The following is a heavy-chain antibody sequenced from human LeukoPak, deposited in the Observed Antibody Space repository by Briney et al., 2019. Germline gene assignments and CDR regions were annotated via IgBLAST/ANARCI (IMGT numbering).Heavy chain of an antibody. D-gene: IGHD3-10*01. CDR3: ARVIRRGFGEIFIDY. Sequence: SETLSLTCAVYGGSFSGYYWSWIRQPAGKGLEWIGRINTSGSAYYNPSLGSRVTMSVDTSKNQFSLKLSSVTAADTAIYYCARVIRRGFGEIFIDYWGQGTLVTVSS. J-gene: IGHJ4*02. CDR2: INTSGSA. V-gene: IGHV4-59*10. CDR1: GGSFSGYY.